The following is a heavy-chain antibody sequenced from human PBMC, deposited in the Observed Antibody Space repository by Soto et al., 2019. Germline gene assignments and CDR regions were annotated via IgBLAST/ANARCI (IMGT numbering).Heavy chain of an antibody. Sequence: GESLKISCKASGYSFTSYWITWVRQMPGKGLEWMGRIDPSDSYTNYRPSFQGHVTISADKSISTAYLQWSSLKASDTAMYYCARRLNYHAFAIWGQGTMVTVSS. J-gene: IGHJ3*02. D-gene: IGHD2-21*02. CDR1: GYSFTSYW. CDR3: ARRLNYHAFAI. V-gene: IGHV5-10-1*01. CDR2: IDPSDSYT.